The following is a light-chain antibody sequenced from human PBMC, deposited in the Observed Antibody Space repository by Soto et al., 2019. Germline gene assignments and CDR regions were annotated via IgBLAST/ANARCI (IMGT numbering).Light chain of an antibody. V-gene: IGKV3-15*01. CDR1: QSVTSN. Sequence: EIVMTQSPATLSVSPGERATLSFSASQSVTSNLAWYQQKPGHAPRLLIYGASTSATGIPARFSGSGSGTEFTLIVSSLKSEDFAVYYCQQYNNWTVTFGQGTKVEIK. CDR2: GAS. CDR3: QQYNNWTVT. J-gene: IGKJ1*01.